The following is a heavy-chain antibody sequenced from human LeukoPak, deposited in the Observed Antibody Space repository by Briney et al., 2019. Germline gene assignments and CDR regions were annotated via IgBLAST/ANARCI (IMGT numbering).Heavy chain of an antibody. J-gene: IGHJ4*02. CDR2: IRYDGSNK. CDR1: GFTFSSYW. CDR3: AKEYYYDPYFDY. D-gene: IGHD3-22*01. Sequence: GGSLRLSCAASGFTFSSYWMSWVRQAPGKGLEWVAFIRYDGSNKYYADSVKGRFTISRDNSKNTLYLQMNSLRAEDTAVYYCAKEYYYDPYFDYWGQGTLVTVSS. V-gene: IGHV3-30*02.